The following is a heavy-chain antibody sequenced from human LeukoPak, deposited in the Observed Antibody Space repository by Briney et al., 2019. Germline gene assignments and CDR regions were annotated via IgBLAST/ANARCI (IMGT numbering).Heavy chain of an antibody. CDR2: IYYSGST. Sequence: SETLSLTCTVSGGSISTYYRSWIRQPPGKGLEWIGYIYYSGSTKYNPSLKSRVTISVDTSKNQFSLKLSSVTAADTAVYYCARGARAGYNLEPFDYWGQGTLVTVSS. CDR1: GGSISTYY. V-gene: IGHV4-59*08. CDR3: ARGARAGYNLEPFDY. J-gene: IGHJ4*02. D-gene: IGHD5-24*01.